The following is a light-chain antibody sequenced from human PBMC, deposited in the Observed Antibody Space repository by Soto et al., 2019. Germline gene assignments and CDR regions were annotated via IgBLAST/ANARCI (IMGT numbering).Light chain of an antibody. CDR3: QRFGRFT. CDR2: GAS. Sequence: EIVLTQSPGTLSLSPGDRATLSCRASQIIGSNYVAWYQQKAGQAPRLLIYGASVRATGIPDRFSGSGSGTDFTLTSSRQEHEDVAVYYYQRFGRFTFGPGTKVEIK. CDR1: QIIGSNY. J-gene: IGKJ3*01. V-gene: IGKV3-20*01.